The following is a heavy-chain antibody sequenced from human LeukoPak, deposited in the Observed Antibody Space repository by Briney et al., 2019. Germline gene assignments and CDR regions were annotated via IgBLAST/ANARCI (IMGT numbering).Heavy chain of an antibody. Sequence: PSETLSLTCTVSGGSVSSSSYYWGWIRQPPGKGLEWIGSIYYSGSTYCNPSLKSRVTISVDTSKNQFSLKLSSVTAADTAVYYWARDAYDFWSGYYKQGWFDPWGQGTLVTVSS. CDR3: ARDAYDFWSGYYKQGWFDP. CDR2: IYYSGST. CDR1: GGSVSSSSYY. J-gene: IGHJ5*02. D-gene: IGHD3-3*01. V-gene: IGHV4-39*07.